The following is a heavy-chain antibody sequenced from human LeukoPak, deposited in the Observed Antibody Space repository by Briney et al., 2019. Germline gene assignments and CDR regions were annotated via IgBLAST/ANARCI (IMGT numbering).Heavy chain of an antibody. Sequence: ASVKVSCKASGYTFTSYDINWVQQATGQGLEWMGWMNPNSGNTGYAQKFQGRVTMTRNTSISTAYMELSSLRSEDTAVYYCARAAKVPAAGSLGRHNWFDPWGQGTLVTVSS. V-gene: IGHV1-8*01. CDR1: GYTFTSYD. CDR2: MNPNSGNT. CDR3: ARAAKVPAAGSLGRHNWFDP. J-gene: IGHJ5*02. D-gene: IGHD2-2*01.